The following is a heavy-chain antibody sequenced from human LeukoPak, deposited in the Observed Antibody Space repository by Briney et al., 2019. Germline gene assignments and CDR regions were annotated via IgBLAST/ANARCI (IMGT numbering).Heavy chain of an antibody. CDR2: ISAKKGHT. V-gene: IGHV1-18*01. CDR1: GYTFTAYG. Sequence: ASVKVSCKTSGYTFTAYGLNWVRQAPGQGLEWMGWISAKKGHTDYAQNLQGRLTMTTDASTSTAYIELRSLRSDDTAVYYCARGDWWEPFYFDYWGQGTLVSVSS. J-gene: IGHJ4*02. CDR3: ARGDWWEPFYFDY. D-gene: IGHD1-26*01.